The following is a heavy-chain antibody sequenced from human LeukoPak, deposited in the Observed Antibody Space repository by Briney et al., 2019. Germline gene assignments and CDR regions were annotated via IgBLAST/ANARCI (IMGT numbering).Heavy chain of an antibody. Sequence: SETLSLTCAVSGGSISSGGYSWSWIRQPPGKGLEWIGEINHSGSTNYNPSLKSRVTISVDTSKNQFSLKLSSVTAADTAVYYCARDRRITIFGVDRRKYGMDVWGQGTTVTVSS. CDR1: GGSISSGGYS. CDR2: INHSGST. D-gene: IGHD3-3*01. V-gene: IGHV4-34*01. CDR3: ARDRRITIFGVDRRKYGMDV. J-gene: IGHJ6*02.